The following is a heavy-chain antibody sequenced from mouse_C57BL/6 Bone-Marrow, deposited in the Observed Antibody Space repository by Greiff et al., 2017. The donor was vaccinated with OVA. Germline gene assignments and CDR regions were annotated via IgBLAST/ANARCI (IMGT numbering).Heavy chain of an antibody. J-gene: IGHJ4*01. CDR1: GFTFSDYY. V-gene: IGHV5-12*01. CDR3: AREASGIYYYAMDY. Sequence: DVMLVESGGGLVQPGGSLKLSCAASGFTFSDYYMYWVRQTPEQRLEWVAYISNGGGSTYYPDTVKGRFTISRDNAKNTLYLQMSRLKSEDTAMYYCAREASGIYYYAMDYWGQGTPVTVSS. D-gene: IGHD3-1*01. CDR2: ISNGGGST.